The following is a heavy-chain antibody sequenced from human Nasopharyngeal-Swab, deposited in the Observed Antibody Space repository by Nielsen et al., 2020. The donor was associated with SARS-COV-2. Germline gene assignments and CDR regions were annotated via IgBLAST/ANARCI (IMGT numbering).Heavy chain of an antibody. V-gene: IGHV1-18*01. CDR1: GYTFTSYG. J-gene: IGHJ4*02. CDR3: SRHYDFWSGYLPYYFDY. CDR2: ISAYNGNT. Sequence: ASVKVSCKASGYTFTSYGIRWVRQAPGQGLEWMGWISAYNGNTNNAQKLQGRVTMTTDTSTSTAYMELRSLRSDDTAVYYCSRHYDFWSGYLPYYFDYWGQGTLVTVSS. D-gene: IGHD3-3*01.